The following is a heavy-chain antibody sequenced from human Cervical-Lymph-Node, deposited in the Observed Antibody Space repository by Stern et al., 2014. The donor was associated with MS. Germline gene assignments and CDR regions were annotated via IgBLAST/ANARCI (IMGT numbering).Heavy chain of an antibody. V-gene: IGHV3-33*01. CDR3: ARDNWVYATSSGLLY. Sequence: VQLVESGGGVVQPGRALRLSCAAAGFTFSSYGMHWVRQAPGKGVEWGEEIWYDGGNEYYADSVKGRFTISRDNSKNTLYLQMNSLRAEDTAVYYCARDNWVYATSSGLLYWGQGTPVTVSS. D-gene: IGHD2-15*01. CDR2: IWYDGGNE. CDR1: GFTFSSYG. J-gene: IGHJ4*02.